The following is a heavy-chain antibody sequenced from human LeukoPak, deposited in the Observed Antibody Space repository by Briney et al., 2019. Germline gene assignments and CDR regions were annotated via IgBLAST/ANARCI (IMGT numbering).Heavy chain of an antibody. CDR1: GGPTSSYY. CDR3: ARLPGIAAV. J-gene: IGHJ1*01. Sequence: PSETLSLTCTVSGGPTSSYYWSWIRQPPGKSLEWIGYIYYSGSTTYNPSLKSRLTISIDTSKNQVSLNLTSVSAADTAVYYCARLPGIAAVWGQGTLVIVS. D-gene: IGHD6-13*01. CDR2: IYYSGST. V-gene: IGHV4-59*08.